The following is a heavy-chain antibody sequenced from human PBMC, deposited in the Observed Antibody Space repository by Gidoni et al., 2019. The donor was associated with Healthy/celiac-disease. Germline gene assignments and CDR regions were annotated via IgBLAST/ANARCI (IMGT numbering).Heavy chain of an antibody. CDR3: ARGNIGRYSSFPYYFDY. V-gene: IGHV3-30-3*01. CDR2: ISYDGSNK. D-gene: IGHD6-13*01. CDR1: GFTFSSYA. Sequence: QVQLVESGGGVVQPGRSLRLSCSASGFTFSSYAMHWVRQAPGKGLEWVAVISYDGSNKYYADSVKGRFTISRDNSKNTLYLQMNSLRAEDTAVYYCARGNIGRYSSFPYYFDYWGQGTLVTVSS. J-gene: IGHJ4*02.